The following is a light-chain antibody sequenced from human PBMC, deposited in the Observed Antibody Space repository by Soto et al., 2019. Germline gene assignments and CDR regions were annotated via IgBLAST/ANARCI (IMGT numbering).Light chain of an antibody. CDR1: QSVSSSY. CDR3: QQYGSSPFT. Sequence: EIVLTQSPGTLSLSPGERTTLSCRASQSVSSSYLDWYQQKPGQAPRLLIYIASSRTTGIPDRFSCSGSGTDFTLTISRLEPEDCAVYYCQQYGSSPFTFGPGTKVDIK. CDR2: IAS. V-gene: IGKV3-20*01. J-gene: IGKJ3*01.